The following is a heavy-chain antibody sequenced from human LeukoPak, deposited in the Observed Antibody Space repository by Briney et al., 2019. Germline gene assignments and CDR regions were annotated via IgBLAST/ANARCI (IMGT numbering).Heavy chain of an antibody. Sequence: SETLSLTCAVYGGPFSGYYWSWIRQPPGKGLEWIGEINHSGSTNYNPSLKSRVTISVDTSKNQFSLKLSSVTAADTAVYYCARAPAPILTGYYYFQYYFDYWGQGTLVTVSS. CDR2: INHSGST. CDR1: GGPFSGYY. J-gene: IGHJ4*02. D-gene: IGHD3-9*01. V-gene: IGHV4-34*01. CDR3: ARAPAPILTGYYYFQYYFDY.